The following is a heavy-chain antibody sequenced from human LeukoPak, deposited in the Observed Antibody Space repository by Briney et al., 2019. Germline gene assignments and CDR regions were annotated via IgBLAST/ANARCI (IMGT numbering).Heavy chain of an antibody. V-gene: IGHV1-18*01. Sequence: ASVKVSCKASGYTFTSYGISWVRQAPGQGLEWMGWISAYNGNTNYAQKLQGRVTMTTDTSTSTAYMELRSLRSDDTAVYYCARGRSIAAAGILFPYWGQGTLVTVSS. D-gene: IGHD6-13*01. J-gene: IGHJ4*02. CDR2: ISAYNGNT. CDR3: ARGRSIAAAGILFPY. CDR1: GYTFTSYG.